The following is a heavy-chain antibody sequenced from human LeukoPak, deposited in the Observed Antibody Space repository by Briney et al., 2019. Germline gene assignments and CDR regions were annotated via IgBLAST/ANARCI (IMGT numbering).Heavy chain of an antibody. CDR3: ASAFDY. CDR2: IYSGGST. J-gene: IGHJ4*02. V-gene: IGHV3-53*01. CDR1: GFTVSSNY. Sequence: GGSLRLSCAASGFTVSSNYMNWVRQAPGKGLEWVSVIYSGGSTYYAGSVKGRFTISRDNSKNTRYLQMNSLRAEDTAVYYCASAFDYWGQGTLVTVSS.